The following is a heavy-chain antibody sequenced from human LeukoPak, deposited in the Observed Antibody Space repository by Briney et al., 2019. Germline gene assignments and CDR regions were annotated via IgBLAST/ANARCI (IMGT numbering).Heavy chain of an antibody. CDR1: GGTFSSYA. D-gene: IGHD2-2*01. Sequence: VASVTVSCKASGGTFSSYAISWVRQAPGQGLEWMGGIIPIFGTANYAQKFQGRVTITTDESMSTAYMELSSLRSEDTAVYYCARGAIPAADMNWFDPWGQGTLVTVSS. J-gene: IGHJ5*02. CDR3: ARGAIPAADMNWFDP. CDR2: IIPIFGTA. V-gene: IGHV1-69*05.